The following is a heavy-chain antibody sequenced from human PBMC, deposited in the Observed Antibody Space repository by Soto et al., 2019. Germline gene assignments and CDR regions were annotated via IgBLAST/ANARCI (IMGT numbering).Heavy chain of an antibody. CDR2: MNPNSGNT. CDR1: GYTFTSYD. V-gene: IGHV1-8*01. D-gene: IGHD3-10*01. Sequence: ASLKVSCKASGYTFTSYDINWVRHATGQGLEWMGWMNPNSGNTGYAQKFQGRVTMTRKTSISTAYMELSSLRSEDTAVYYCARVGEQAVSGELYWGKGTLVTVSS. CDR3: ARVGEQAVSGELY. J-gene: IGHJ4*02.